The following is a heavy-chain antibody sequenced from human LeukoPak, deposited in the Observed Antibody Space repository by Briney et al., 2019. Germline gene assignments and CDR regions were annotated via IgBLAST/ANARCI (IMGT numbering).Heavy chain of an antibody. CDR3: ARDNSVGDSAWWFDP. V-gene: IGHV1-46*01. Sequence: ASVKVSCKASGYTFTSYYMHWVRQAPGQGLEWMGIINPSGDNTWYAQKFQGRVTMTRDMATSTDYMEVSSLRSEDTAVYYCARDNSVGDSAWWFDPWGQGTLVTVSS. D-gene: IGHD5-12*01. CDR2: INPSGDNT. J-gene: IGHJ5*02. CDR1: GYTFTSYY.